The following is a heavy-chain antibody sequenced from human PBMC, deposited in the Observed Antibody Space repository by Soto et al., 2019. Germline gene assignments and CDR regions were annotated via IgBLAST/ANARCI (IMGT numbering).Heavy chain of an antibody. CDR1: VDSVSSNSAA. D-gene: IGHD2-15*01. V-gene: IGHV6-1*01. CDR2: TYYRSKWYN. CDR3: ARDKVYSGGKHTVDAFDI. J-gene: IGHJ3*02. Sequence: SQTLSLTCAISVDSVSSNSAAWNWISQSPSRGLEWLGRTYYRSKWYNDYAVSVKSRITINPDTSKNQFSLQLNSVTPEDTAVYYCARDKVYSGGKHTVDAFDIWGQGTIVTVSS.